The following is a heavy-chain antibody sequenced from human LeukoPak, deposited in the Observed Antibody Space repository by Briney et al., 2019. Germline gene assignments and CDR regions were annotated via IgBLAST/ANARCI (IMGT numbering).Heavy chain of an antibody. J-gene: IGHJ4*02. CDR2: IKSDGSET. Sequence: GGSLRLSCAASGFPLRSNWMHSVRQAPGKGLVWVSRIKSDGSETSYADSVKGRFTISRDNAKNTLYLQMNSLRAEDTAVYYCARTDNLDYWGQGTLVTVSS. CDR3: ARTDNLDY. V-gene: IGHV3-74*01. CDR1: GFPLRSNW. D-gene: IGHD5-24*01.